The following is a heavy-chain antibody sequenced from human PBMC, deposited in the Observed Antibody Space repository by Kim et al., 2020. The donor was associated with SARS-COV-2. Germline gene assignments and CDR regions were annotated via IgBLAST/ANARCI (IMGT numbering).Heavy chain of an antibody. Sequence: GGSLRLSCAASGFTFSSYAMSWVRQAPGKGLEWVSAISGSGGSTYYADSVKGRFTISRDNSKNTLYPQMNSLRAEDTAVYYCAKDMSGSYGVDAFDIWGQGTMVTVSS. J-gene: IGHJ3*02. CDR1: GFTFSSYA. V-gene: IGHV3-23*01. CDR3: AKDMSGSYGVDAFDI. CDR2: ISGSGGST. D-gene: IGHD6-25*01.